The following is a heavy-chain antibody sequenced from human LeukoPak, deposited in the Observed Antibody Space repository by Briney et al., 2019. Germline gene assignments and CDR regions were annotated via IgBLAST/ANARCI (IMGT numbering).Heavy chain of an antibody. J-gene: IGHJ6*03. D-gene: IGHD6-19*01. CDR1: GGSISSYY. V-gene: IGHV4-59*01. Sequence: SETLSLTCTVSGGSISSYYWSWIRQPPGKGLEWIGYIYYSGSTNYNPSLKSRVTISVDTSKNQFSLKLSSVTAADAAVYYCARVAWVAGTNEHYYYMDVWGKGTTVTVSS. CDR2: IYYSGST. CDR3: ARVAWVAGTNEHYYYMDV.